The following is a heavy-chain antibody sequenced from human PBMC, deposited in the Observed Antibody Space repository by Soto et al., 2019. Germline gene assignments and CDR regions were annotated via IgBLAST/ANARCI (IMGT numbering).Heavy chain of an antibody. CDR2: IFSNDEK. CDR1: GFSPSNARMG. CDR3: ARHTLDCSGGSCYPTRYYYYGMDV. Sequence: ESGPTLVNPTETLTLTCTVSGFSPSNARMGVSWIRQPPGKALEWLAHIFSNDEKSYSTSLKSGLTISKDTSKSQVVLTMTNMDPVDTATYYCARHTLDCSGGSCYPTRYYYYGMDVWGQGTTVTVSS. V-gene: IGHV2-26*01. J-gene: IGHJ6*02. D-gene: IGHD2-15*01.